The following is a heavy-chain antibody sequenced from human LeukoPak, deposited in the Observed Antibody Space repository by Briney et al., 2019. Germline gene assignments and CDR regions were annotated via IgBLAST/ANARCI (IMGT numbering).Heavy chain of an antibody. J-gene: IGHJ5*02. CDR1: GGTFSSYA. CDR3: ARDLYYYDSSGYGNWFDP. V-gene: IGHV1-69*13. CDR2: IIPIFGTA. Sequence: SVKVSCKASGGTFSSYAISWVRQAPGQGLEWMGGIIPIFGTANYAQKFQGRVTITADESTSTAYMELSSLRSEDTAVYYCARDLYYYDSSGYGNWFDPWGQGTLVTVSS. D-gene: IGHD3-22*01.